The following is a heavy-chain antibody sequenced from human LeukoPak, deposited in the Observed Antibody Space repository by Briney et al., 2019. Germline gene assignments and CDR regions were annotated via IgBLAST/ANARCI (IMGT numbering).Heavy chain of an antibody. D-gene: IGHD3-9*01. J-gene: IGHJ4*02. Sequence: GESLKISCAGSGYNIINYWIGWVRQMPGKGLEWMGIIYPGDSDTRYSPSFEGQVTISADKSSSTAYLQWSSLKASDTAMYYCARVRNTQAARYYFDDWGQGTPVTVSS. V-gene: IGHV5-51*01. CDR1: GYNIINYW. CDR2: IYPGDSDT. CDR3: ARVRNTQAARYYFDD.